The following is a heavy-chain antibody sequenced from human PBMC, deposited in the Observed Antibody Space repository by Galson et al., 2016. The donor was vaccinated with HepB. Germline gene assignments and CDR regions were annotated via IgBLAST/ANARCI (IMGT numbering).Heavy chain of an antibody. CDR3: ARCRLGWDWEFLGHYDAFDI. V-gene: IGHV1-69*13. CDR1: GGTFSDYA. Sequence: SVKVSCKASGGTFSDYAVSWVRQAPGQGLEWMGGIMSVFGTPKFSQKFQGSVTITADESTSTAYLEMTSLRSEDTAVYYCARCRLGWDWEFLGHYDAFDIWGQGTMVTVSS. D-gene: IGHD3-10*01. CDR2: IMSVFGTP. J-gene: IGHJ3*02.